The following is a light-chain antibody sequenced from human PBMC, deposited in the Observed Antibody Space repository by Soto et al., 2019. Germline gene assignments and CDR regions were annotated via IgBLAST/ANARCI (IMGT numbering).Light chain of an antibody. CDR3: AAWDDSLNGVWV. CDR2: SNN. Sequence: QSVLTQPPSASETPEQRVTISCSGSSSNIGRNSVNWYQHLPGTAPKLLIYSNNQRPSGVPDRFSGSKSGTSASLAISGLQSEDEADYYCAAWDDSLNGVWVFGGGTKLTVL. J-gene: IGLJ3*02. CDR1: SSNIGRNS. V-gene: IGLV1-44*01.